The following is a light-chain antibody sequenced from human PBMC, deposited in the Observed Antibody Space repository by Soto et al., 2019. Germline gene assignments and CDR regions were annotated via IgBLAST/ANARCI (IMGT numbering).Light chain of an antibody. J-gene: IGKJ2*01. CDR1: QSVKTW. CDR3: QQYNNYPLT. CDR2: KAP. V-gene: IGKV1-5*03. Sequence: DIQMTQSPSTLSATVGDRVTITCRASQSVKTWLAWYQQKPGKAPKLLIYKAPSLESGVPSRLSGSGSGTEFTLTISSLQPDDFATYYCQQYNNYPLTFGQGTKLEIK.